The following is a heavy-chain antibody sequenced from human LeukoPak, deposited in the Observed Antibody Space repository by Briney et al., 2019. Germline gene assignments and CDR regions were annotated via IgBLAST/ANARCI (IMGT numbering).Heavy chain of an antibody. CDR1: GFTFSSYA. J-gene: IGHJ3*02. D-gene: IGHD1-1*01. Sequence: GGSLRLSCAASGFTFSSYAMSWVRQAPGKGLEWVSAISGSGGSTYYADSVKGRFTISRDNSKNTLYLQMNSLRAEDTAVYYCARDGQLGPGAFDIWGQGTMVTVSS. CDR3: ARDGQLGPGAFDI. V-gene: IGHV3-23*01. CDR2: ISGSGGST.